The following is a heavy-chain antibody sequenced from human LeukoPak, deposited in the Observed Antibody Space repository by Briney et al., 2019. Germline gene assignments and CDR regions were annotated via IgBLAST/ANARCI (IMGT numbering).Heavy chain of an antibody. CDR1: GFTFSSYW. D-gene: IGHD3-22*01. J-gene: IGHJ4*02. V-gene: IGHV3-74*01. Sequence: GGSLRLSCAASGFTFSSYWMHWVRQAPGKGLVWVSRINSDGSSTSYADSVKGRFTISRDNAKNTLYLQTNSLRAEDTAVYYCARVLAYDSSGYYFDYWGQGTLVTVSS. CDR2: INSDGSST. CDR3: ARVLAYDSSGYYFDY.